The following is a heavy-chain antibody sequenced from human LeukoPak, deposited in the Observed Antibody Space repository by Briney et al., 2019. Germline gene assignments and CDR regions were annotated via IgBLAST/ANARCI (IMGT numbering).Heavy chain of an antibody. D-gene: IGHD2-15*01. CDR2: MNPNNDNT. V-gene: IGHV1-8*02. Sequence: GASVKVSCKASGYTFTGYYMHWVRQATGQGLEWMGWMNPNNDNTGYAQKFQGRVTMTRNTSISTAYMELSSLRSEDTAVYYCARGPPYCSGGSCYTPFDYWGQGTLVTVSS. CDR1: GYTFTGYY. CDR3: ARGPPYCSGGSCYTPFDY. J-gene: IGHJ4*02.